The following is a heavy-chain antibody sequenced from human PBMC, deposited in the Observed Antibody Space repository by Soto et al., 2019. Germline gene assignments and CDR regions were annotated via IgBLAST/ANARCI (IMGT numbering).Heavy chain of an antibody. V-gene: IGHV1-69*13. CDR2: IIPIFGTA. D-gene: IGHD3-10*01. CDR3: ARVRIRFGELGAFDI. J-gene: IGHJ3*02. CDR1: GGTFSSYA. Sequence: SVKVSCKASGGTFSSYAISWVRQAPGQGLEWMGGIIPIFGTANYAQKFQGRVTITADESTSTAYMELSSLRSEDTAVYYCARVRIRFGELGAFDIWGKGTMVTVSS.